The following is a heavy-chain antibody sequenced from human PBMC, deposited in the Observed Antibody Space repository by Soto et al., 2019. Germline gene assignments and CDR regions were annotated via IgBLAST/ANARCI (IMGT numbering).Heavy chain of an antibody. CDR1: GGSIRSGDYY. J-gene: IGHJ4*02. D-gene: IGHD6-13*01. V-gene: IGHV4-30-4*01. CDR3: AREIMAADHFDY. CDR2: VHYNGNT. Sequence: SETLSLTCTVSGGSIRSGDYYWSWIRQTPERGLEWCGYVHYNGNTFYNPSLKSRATISLDTSRNQFSLNLSSVTAADSAVYYCAREIMAADHFDYWGQGALVTVSS.